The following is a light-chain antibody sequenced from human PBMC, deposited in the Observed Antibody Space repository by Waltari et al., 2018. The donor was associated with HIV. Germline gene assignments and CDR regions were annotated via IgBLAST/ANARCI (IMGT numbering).Light chain of an antibody. J-gene: IGLJ3*02. Sequence: QSVLTQPPSVSGAPGQRVTIPCTGSSSTIGAGYDVPWYQQLPGTAPKLLIYGNSNRPSGVPDRFSGSKSGTSASLAITGLQAEDEADYYCQSYDSSLSGPWVFGGGTKLTVL. CDR2: GNS. V-gene: IGLV1-40*01. CDR1: SSTIGAGYD. CDR3: QSYDSSLSGPWV.